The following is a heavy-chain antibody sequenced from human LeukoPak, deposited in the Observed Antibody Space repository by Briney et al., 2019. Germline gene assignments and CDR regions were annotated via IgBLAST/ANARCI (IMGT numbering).Heavy chain of an antibody. V-gene: IGHV3-23*01. CDR3: AKDEDFWSGYPFDY. Sequence: PGGSLRLSCAASGFTFSSYAMSWVRQAPGKGLEWVSAISGSGGSTYYADSVKDRFTISRDNSKNTLYLQMNSLRAEDTAVYYCAKDEDFWSGYPFDYWGQGTLVTVSS. CDR2: ISGSGGST. CDR1: GFTFSSYA. D-gene: IGHD3-3*01. J-gene: IGHJ4*02.